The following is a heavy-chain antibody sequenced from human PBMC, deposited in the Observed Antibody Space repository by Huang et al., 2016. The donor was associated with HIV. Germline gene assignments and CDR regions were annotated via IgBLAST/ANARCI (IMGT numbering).Heavy chain of an antibody. J-gene: IGHJ3*02. CDR1: GFKFSNYW. V-gene: IGHV3-74*01. CDR2: IKIDGRTT. Sequence: EEHLVESGGGLVQPGGSLRLSCEASGFKFSNYWMQWVRQAPGKGLMWVSRIKIDGRTTDYADSVKGRFTISRDNAKNTLYLQMSSRTAEDTAIYYCARAGGFEIWGQGTVFTVSS. D-gene: IGHD2-15*01. CDR3: ARAGGFEI.